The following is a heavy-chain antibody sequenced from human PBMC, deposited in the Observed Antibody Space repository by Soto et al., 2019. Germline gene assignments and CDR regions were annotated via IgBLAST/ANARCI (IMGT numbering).Heavy chain of an antibody. CDR1: GYTFTGYY. Sequence: EASVKVSCKASGYTFTGYYMHWVRQAPGQGLEWMGWINPNSGGTNYAQKFQGWVTMTRDTSISTAYMELSRLRSDDTAVYYCARSAARHYYYYMDVWGKGTTVTVSS. J-gene: IGHJ6*03. CDR2: INPNSGGT. CDR3: ARSAARHYYYYMDV. D-gene: IGHD6-6*01. V-gene: IGHV1-2*04.